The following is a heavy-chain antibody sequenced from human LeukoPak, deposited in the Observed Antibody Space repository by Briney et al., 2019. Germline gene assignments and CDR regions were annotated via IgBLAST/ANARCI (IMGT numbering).Heavy chain of an antibody. CDR3: ARGTYYDILTGYYKEGYYYYGMDV. CDR1: GYTFTSYD. D-gene: IGHD3-9*01. J-gene: IGHJ6*02. CDR2: MNPNSGKT. V-gene: IGHV1-8*01. Sequence: ASVNVSCKASGYTFTSYDINGVRQATGQGLEGMGGMNPNSGKTGYAQKFQGRVTMTRNTSISTAYMELSSLRSEDTAVYYCARGTYYDILTGYYKEGYYYYGMDVWGQGTTVTVSS.